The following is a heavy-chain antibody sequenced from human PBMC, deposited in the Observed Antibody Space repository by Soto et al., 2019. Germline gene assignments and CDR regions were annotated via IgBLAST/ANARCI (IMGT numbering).Heavy chain of an antibody. CDR1: SGSISGHF. D-gene: IGHD4-4*01. CDR3: ARGRQQYFGELSGQFDF. Sequence: SETLSLTCAVESGSISGHFWSWIRQTPGKGLEWIGEINEKGSAVHNPSLKSRVTISIDTSEKQFFLKLNSVTATDTAVYYCARGRQQYFGELSGQFDFWGQGTLVTVSS. V-gene: IGHV4-34*01. J-gene: IGHJ4*02. CDR2: INEKGSA.